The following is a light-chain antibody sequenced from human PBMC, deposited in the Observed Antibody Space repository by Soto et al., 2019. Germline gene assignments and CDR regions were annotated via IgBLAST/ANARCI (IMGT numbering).Light chain of an antibody. CDR3: HQRSDWPLT. CDR1: QSVSSY. V-gene: IGKV3-11*01. CDR2: DAS. J-gene: IGKJ4*01. Sequence: EIVLTQSPATLSLSPGERATLSCRASQSVSSYLDWFQQKPDQAPRLLIYDASNRATDIPTRFSGSGSGTDFTLTIPSLDPEDIAIYYCHQRSDWPLTFGGGTKVDIK.